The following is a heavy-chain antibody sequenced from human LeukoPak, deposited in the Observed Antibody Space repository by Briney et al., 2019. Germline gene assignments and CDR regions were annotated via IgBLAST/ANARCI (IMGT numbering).Heavy chain of an antibody. D-gene: IGHD3-10*01. V-gene: IGHV4-59*08. Sequence: SETLSLTCTVSGGSISSYYWSWVRQPPGKGLEWVGYIYYSGSTNYNPSLKSRVTISVDTSKNQFSLKLSSVTAADTAVYYCARHGLLWFGELPFFDYWGQGTLVTVSS. CDR1: GGSISSYY. J-gene: IGHJ4*02. CDR2: IYYSGST. CDR3: ARHGLLWFGELPFFDY.